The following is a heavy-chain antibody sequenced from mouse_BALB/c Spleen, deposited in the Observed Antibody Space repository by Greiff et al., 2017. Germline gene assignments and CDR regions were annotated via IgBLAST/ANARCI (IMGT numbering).Heavy chain of an antibody. J-gene: IGHJ2*01. V-gene: IGHV6-6*02. CDR1: GFTFSNYW. CDR2: IRLKSNNYAT. CDR3: TTNWDTFDY. Sequence: EVQLQQSGGGLVQPGGSMKLSCVASGFTFSNYWMNWVRQSPEKGLEWVAEIRLKSNNYATHYAESVKGRFTISRDDSKSSVYLQMNNLRAEDTGIYYCTTNWDTFDYWGQGTTLTVSS. D-gene: IGHD4-1*01.